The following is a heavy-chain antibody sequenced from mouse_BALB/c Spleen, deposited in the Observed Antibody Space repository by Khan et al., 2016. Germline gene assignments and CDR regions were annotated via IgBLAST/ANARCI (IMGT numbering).Heavy chain of an antibody. CDR1: GYTFTSYV. J-gene: IGHJ3*01. CDR3: ARSGGLSWFAY. D-gene: IGHD1-3*01. V-gene: IGHV1S136*01. CDR2: INPYNDGT. Sequence: VQLQQSGPERVKPGASVKMSCKASGYTFTSYVMHWVKQKPGQGLEWIGYINPYNDGTKYNEKFKGKATLTSDKSSSTAYMELSSLTSEDSAVYYCARSGGLSWFAYWGQGTLVTVSA.